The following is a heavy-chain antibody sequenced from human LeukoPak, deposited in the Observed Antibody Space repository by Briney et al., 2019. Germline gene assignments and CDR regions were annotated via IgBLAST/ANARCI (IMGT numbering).Heavy chain of an antibody. V-gene: IGHV3-15*01. CDR1: GFTFSDAW. CDR3: TTRITMVRGVIYP. Sequence: KTGGSLRLSCAASGFTFSDAWMTWVRQAPGKGLEWVGRIKSKTDSGTTDYAAPVKHRFTISRDDSKNTPYLQMNSLKTEDTAVYYCTTRITMVRGVIYPWGQGTLVTVSS. D-gene: IGHD3-10*01. J-gene: IGHJ5*02. CDR2: IKSKTDSGTT.